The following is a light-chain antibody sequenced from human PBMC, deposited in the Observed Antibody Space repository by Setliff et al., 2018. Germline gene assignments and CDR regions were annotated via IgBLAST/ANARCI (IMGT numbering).Light chain of an antibody. CDR1: SSDIGGYNF. V-gene: IGLV2-8*01. J-gene: IGLJ2*01. CDR2: GVT. CDR3: SSYSGSAYEV. Sequence: QSVLAQPASVSGSPGQSITISCTGTSSDIGGYNFVSWYQQHPGEVPKLIIYGVTRRPSGVPDRFSGSKSGNTASLTVSGLQAEDEADYYCSSYSGSAYEVFGGGTK.